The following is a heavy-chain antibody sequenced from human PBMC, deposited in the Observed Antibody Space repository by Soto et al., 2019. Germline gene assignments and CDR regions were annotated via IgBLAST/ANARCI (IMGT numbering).Heavy chain of an antibody. Sequence: QVQLVESGGGVVQSGSSLRLSCAGSGFSFSSYGMHWVRQAPGKGLEWVAIVYNDGSNKYYGDSVKGRFTISRDNSRNSVFLKMNSLRADDTAVYYCARDANLGFSSSWFMDYWGQGTRVTVSS. D-gene: IGHD6-13*01. J-gene: IGHJ4*02. CDR1: GFSFSSYG. CDR3: ARDANLGFSSSWFMDY. CDR2: VYNDGSNK. V-gene: IGHV3-33*01.